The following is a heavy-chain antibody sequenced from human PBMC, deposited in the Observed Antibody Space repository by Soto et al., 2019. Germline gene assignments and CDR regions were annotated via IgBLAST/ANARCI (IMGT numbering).Heavy chain of an antibody. V-gene: IGHV3-23*04. CDR1: GFTFSDYA. CDR2: ISDSGGNT. Sequence: EAQLVESGGGLVQPGGSLRLSCAASGFTFSDYAMSWVRQAPGKGLEWVSGISDSGGNTNYADSVKGRFTISRDNSKNTLYLQVNSLRVEDTAVYYCAMYYDSSGYYWEGDYWGQGTLVTVSS. D-gene: IGHD3-22*01. J-gene: IGHJ4*02. CDR3: AMYYDSSGYYWEGDY.